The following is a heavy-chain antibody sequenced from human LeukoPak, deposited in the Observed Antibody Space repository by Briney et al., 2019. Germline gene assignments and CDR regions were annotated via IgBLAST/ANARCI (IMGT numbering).Heavy chain of an antibody. CDR1: GGSISSYY. J-gene: IGHJ4*02. CDR3: ARVSYYYDSSGYPKGDYFDY. Sequence: PSETLSLTCTVSGGSISSYYWSWIRQPAGKGLEWIGRIYTSGSTNYNPSLKSRVTISVDTSKNQFSLKLSSVTAADTAVYYCARVSYYYDSSGYPKGDYFDYWGQGTLVTVSS. D-gene: IGHD3-22*01. V-gene: IGHV4-4*07. CDR2: IYTSGST.